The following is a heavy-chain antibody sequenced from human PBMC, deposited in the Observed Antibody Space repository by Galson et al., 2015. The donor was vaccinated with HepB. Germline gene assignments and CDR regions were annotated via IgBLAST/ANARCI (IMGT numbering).Heavy chain of an antibody. D-gene: IGHD4-17*01. CDR3: ARHRTYADFDGY. Sequence: LRLSCAASGFTFNTYSMIWVRQAPGKGLEWVSYISGSGSIIHYADSVKGRFTMSRDNAENSLYLQMNSLRAEDTAVYYCARHRTYADFDGYWGQGTLVTVSS. CDR2: ISGSGSII. J-gene: IGHJ4*02. CDR1: GFTFNTYS. V-gene: IGHV3-48*01.